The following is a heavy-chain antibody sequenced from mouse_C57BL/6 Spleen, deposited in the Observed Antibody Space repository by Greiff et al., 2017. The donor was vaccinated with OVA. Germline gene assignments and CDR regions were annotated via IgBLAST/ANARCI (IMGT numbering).Heavy chain of an antibody. CDR3: ARDGKLGEGPWFAY. D-gene: IGHD4-1*01. Sequence: EVKLVESGGGLVKPGGSLKLSCAASGFTFSSYAMSWVRQTPEKRLEWVATISDGGSYTYYPDNVKGRFTISRDNAKNNLYLQMSHLKSEDTAMYYCARDGKLGEGPWFAYWGQGTLVTVSA. CDR2: ISDGGSYT. CDR1: GFTFSSYA. J-gene: IGHJ3*01. V-gene: IGHV5-4*01.